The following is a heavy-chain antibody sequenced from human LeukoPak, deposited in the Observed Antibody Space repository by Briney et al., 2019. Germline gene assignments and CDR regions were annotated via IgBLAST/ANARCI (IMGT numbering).Heavy chain of an antibody. CDR3: ARATRPLHSDFDY. D-gene: IGHD6-6*01. V-gene: IGHV1-18*01. J-gene: IGHJ4*02. Sequence: GASVKVSCKASGYTFTSYRINWVRQAPGQGLEWMGWISGYNGNTNYVQKFQGRVTMTEDTSTDTAYMELSSLRSEDTAVYYCARATRPLHSDFDYWGQGTLVTVSS. CDR1: GYTFTSYR. CDR2: ISGYNGNT.